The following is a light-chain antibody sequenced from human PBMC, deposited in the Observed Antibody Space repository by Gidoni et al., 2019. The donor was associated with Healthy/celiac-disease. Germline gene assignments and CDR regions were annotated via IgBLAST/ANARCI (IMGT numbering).Light chain of an antibody. CDR2: GAS. J-gene: IGKJ5*01. CDR3: QQYNNWLSIT. Sequence: EIVMTQSPATLSVSPGESDTLSCRASQRVSSNLAWYQQKPGQAPRLLIYGASTRATGIPARFSGSGSGTEFTLTISSLQSEDFAVYYCQQYNNWLSITFGQGTRLEIK. CDR1: QRVSSN. V-gene: IGKV3D-15*01.